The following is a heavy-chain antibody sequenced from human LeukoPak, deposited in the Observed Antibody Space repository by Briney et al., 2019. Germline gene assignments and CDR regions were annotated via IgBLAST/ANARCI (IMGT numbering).Heavy chain of an antibody. Sequence: SVTLSLTCAVYGGSFSGYYWSWIRQPPGKGLEWIGEINHSGSTNYNPSLKSRVTISVDTSKNQFSLKLSSVTAADTAVYYCARVYGQWLVRGYFQHWGQGTLVTVSS. CDR1: GGSFSGYY. V-gene: IGHV4-34*01. CDR3: ARVYGQWLVRGYFQH. D-gene: IGHD6-19*01. J-gene: IGHJ1*01. CDR2: INHSGST.